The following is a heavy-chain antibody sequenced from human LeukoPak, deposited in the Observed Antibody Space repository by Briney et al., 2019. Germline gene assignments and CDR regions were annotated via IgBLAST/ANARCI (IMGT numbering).Heavy chain of an antibody. V-gene: IGHV3-23*01. CDR1: GFTFSSYG. Sequence: PGGSLRLSCAASGFTFSSYGMSWVRQAPGKGLEWVSAISGSGGSTYYADSVKGRFTISRDNSKNTLYLEAISLTAEDTAVYYCAKDDAWLRFGEWSQGTLVTVSS. CDR3: AKDDAWLRFGE. CDR2: ISGSGGST. D-gene: IGHD3-10*01. J-gene: IGHJ4*02.